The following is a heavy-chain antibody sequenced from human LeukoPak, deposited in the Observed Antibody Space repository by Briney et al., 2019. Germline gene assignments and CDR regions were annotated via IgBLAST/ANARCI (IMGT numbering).Heavy chain of an antibody. D-gene: IGHD3-9*01. CDR3: ARGGHDILTGYYFPLDY. Sequence: SVKVSCRASGGTFSSYAISWVRQAPGQGLEWMGGIIPIFGTANYAQKFQGRVTITTDESTSTAYMELSSLRSEDTAVYYCARGGHDILTGYYFPLDYWGQGTLVTVSS. CDR2: IIPIFGTA. CDR1: GGTFSSYA. V-gene: IGHV1-69*05. J-gene: IGHJ4*02.